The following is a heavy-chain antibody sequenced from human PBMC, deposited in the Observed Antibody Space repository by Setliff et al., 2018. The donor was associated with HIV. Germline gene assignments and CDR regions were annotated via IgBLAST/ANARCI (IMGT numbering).Heavy chain of an antibody. CDR3: ARGTAPRPASVLEFLEWLFPNWFDP. CDR2: MNPNNGNT. D-gene: IGHD3-3*02. Sequence: ASVKVSCKASGYNFTDYDINWVRQATGQGLEWMGWMNPNNGNTGYAEKFQGRVTMTRDTSISTAYMELSSLRSDNTAVYYCARGTAPRPASVLEFLEWLFPNWFDPWGQGTLVTVS. CDR1: GYNFTDYD. J-gene: IGHJ5*02. V-gene: IGHV1-8*02.